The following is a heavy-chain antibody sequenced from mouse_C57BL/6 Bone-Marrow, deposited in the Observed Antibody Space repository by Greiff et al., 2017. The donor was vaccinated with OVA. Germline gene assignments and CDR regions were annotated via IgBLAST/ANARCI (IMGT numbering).Heavy chain of an antibody. CDR3: ARKRRLQREYYFAY. V-gene: IGHV1-64*01. CDR1: GYTFTSYW. CDR2: IHPSSGST. D-gene: IGHD1-1*01. Sequence: QVQLQQPGAELVKPGASVKLSCKASGYTFTSYWMPWVKQRPGQGLEWIGMIHPSSGSTNYNEKFKSKATLTVDTSSSTAYMQLSSLTSEDSAVFYDARKRRLQREYYFAYWGQSTTLTVAS. J-gene: IGHJ2*01.